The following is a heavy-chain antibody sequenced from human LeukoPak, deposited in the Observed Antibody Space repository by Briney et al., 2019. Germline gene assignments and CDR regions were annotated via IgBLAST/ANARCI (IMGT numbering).Heavy chain of an antibody. CDR1: GFTVSSNY. CDR2: IYSGGST. V-gene: IGHV3-66*01. CDR3: AINMVRASYYFDY. J-gene: IGHJ4*02. D-gene: IGHD3-10*01. Sequence: LGGSLRLSCAASGFTVSSNYMSWVRQAPGKGLEWVSVIYSGGSTYYADSVKGRFTISRDNSKNTLYLQMNSLRAEDTAVYYCAINMVRASYYFDYWGQGTLVTVSS.